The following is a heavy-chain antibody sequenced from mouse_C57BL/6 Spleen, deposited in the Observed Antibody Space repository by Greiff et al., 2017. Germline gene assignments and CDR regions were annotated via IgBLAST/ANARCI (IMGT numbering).Heavy chain of an antibody. CDR2: INPNYGTT. D-gene: IGHD2-5*01. J-gene: IGHJ4*01. V-gene: IGHV1-39*01. CDR3: AGYYSNYGDAMDY. Sequence: EVQLQQSGPELVQPGASVKISCKASGYSFTDYNMNWVKQSNGKSLEWIGVINPNYGTTSYNQKFKGKATLTVDQSSSTAYMQLNSLTSEDSAVXYCAGYYSNYGDAMDYWGQGTSVTVSS. CDR1: GYSFTDYN.